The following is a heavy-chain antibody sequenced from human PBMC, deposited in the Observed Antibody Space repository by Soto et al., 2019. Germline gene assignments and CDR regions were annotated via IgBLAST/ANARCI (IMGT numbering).Heavy chain of an antibody. CDR1: GFTFSSYG. CDR2: ISYDGSNK. V-gene: IGHV3-30*18. Sequence: QVQLVESGGGVVQPGRSLRLSCAASGFTFSSYGMHWVRQAPGKGLEWVAVISYDGSNKYYADSVKGRFTISRDNSKNTLYLQMNSLRAEDTAVYYCAKSPLSVTSSYCFDYWGQGTLVTVSS. CDR3: AKSPLSVTSSYCFDY. J-gene: IGHJ4*02. D-gene: IGHD4-17*01.